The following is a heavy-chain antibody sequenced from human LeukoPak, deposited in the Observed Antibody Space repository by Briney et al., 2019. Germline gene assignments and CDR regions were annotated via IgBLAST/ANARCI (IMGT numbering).Heavy chain of an antibody. D-gene: IGHD6-19*01. CDR3: ARSYRSSGWYFSAFDI. V-gene: IGHV4-59*01. Sequence: SETLSLTCTVSGGSISSYYWSWIRQPPGKGLEWIGYIYYSGSTNYNPSLKSRVTTSVDTSKNQFSLKLSSVTAADTAVYYCARSYRSSGWYFSAFDIWGQGTMVTVSS. CDR2: IYYSGST. CDR1: GGSISSYY. J-gene: IGHJ3*02.